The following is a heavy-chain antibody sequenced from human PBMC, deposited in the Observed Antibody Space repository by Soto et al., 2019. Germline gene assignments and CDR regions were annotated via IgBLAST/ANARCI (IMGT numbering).Heavy chain of an antibody. V-gene: IGHV3-9*01. D-gene: IGHD1-20*01. J-gene: IGHJ6*03. CDR2: ISWNSGSI. CDR1: GFTFDDYA. Sequence: GGSLRLSCAASGFTFDDYAMHWVRQAPGKGLEWVSGISWNSGSIGYADSVKGRFTISRDNAKNSLYLQMNSLRAEDTALYYCAKNLITGTTHFYYYYMDVWGKGTTVTVS. CDR3: AKNLITGTTHFYYYYMDV.